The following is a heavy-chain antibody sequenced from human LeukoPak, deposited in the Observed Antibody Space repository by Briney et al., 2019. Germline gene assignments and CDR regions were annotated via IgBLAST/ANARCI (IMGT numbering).Heavy chain of an antibody. Sequence: SGTLSLTCAVSGGSISSSNWWSWVRQPPGKGLEWIGYIYYSGSTNYNPSLKSRVTISVDTSKNQFSLKLSSVTAADTAVYYCARAPRVTIFGVVYYYYMDVWGKGTTVTVSS. V-gene: IGHV4-4*02. J-gene: IGHJ6*03. D-gene: IGHD3-3*01. CDR3: ARAPRVTIFGVVYYYYMDV. CDR1: GGSISSSNW. CDR2: IYYSGST.